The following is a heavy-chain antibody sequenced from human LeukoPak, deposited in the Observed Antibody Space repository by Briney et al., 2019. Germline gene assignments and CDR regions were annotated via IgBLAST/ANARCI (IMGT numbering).Heavy chain of an antibody. CDR3: ASRDSSGYYYFDY. Sequence: ASVKVSCKASGYTFTGYYMHWVRQAPGQGLEWMGWINPNSGGTNYAQKFQGRVTMTRDTSISAAYMELSRLRSDDTAVYYCASRDSSGYYYFDYWGQGTPVTVSS. V-gene: IGHV1-2*02. J-gene: IGHJ4*02. D-gene: IGHD3-22*01. CDR2: INPNSGGT. CDR1: GYTFTGYY.